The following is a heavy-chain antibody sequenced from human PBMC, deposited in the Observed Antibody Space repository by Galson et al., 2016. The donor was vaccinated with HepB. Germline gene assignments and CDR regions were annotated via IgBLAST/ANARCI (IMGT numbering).Heavy chain of an antibody. Sequence: SLRLSCAASGFTFSSYWMTWVRQAPGKGLQWVANIMQDGSEKYYVDSVQGRFTISRDNAQNSLFLQMNSLRAEDTAVYYCAREGDGHSNFDYWGQGTLVTVSS. CDR3: AREGDGHSNFDY. V-gene: IGHV3-7*04. D-gene: IGHD5-24*01. CDR1: GFTFSSYW. J-gene: IGHJ4*02. CDR2: IMQDGSEK.